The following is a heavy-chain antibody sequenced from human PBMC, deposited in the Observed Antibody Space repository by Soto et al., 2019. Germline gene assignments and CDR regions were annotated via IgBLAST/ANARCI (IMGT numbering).Heavy chain of an antibody. CDR1: GFTFSDHY. V-gene: IGHV3-72*01. J-gene: IGHJ6*02. D-gene: IGHD3-22*01. Sequence: EVQLVESGGGLVQPGGSLRLSCAASGFTFSDHYMDWVRQAPGKGLEWVGRTRNKANSYTTEYAASVKGRFTISRDDSKNSLYLQMNSLKTEDTAVYYCATTSIVVVINYYYYGMDVWGQGTTVTVSS. CDR2: TRNKANSYTT. CDR3: ATTSIVVVINYYYYGMDV.